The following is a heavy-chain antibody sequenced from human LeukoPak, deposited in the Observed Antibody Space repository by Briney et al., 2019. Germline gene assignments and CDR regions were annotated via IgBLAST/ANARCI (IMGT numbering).Heavy chain of an antibody. CDR1: GFTFSSYR. Sequence: GGSLRLSCAASGFTFSSYRMNWVRQAPGKGLEWVSYISSSSRTIYYADSVKGRFTISRDNAKNSLYLQMNSLRAEDTAVYYCARDQGIAAAGTWFDPWGQGTLVTVSS. CDR2: ISSSSRTI. J-gene: IGHJ5*02. CDR3: ARDQGIAAAGTWFDP. D-gene: IGHD6-13*01. V-gene: IGHV3-48*01.